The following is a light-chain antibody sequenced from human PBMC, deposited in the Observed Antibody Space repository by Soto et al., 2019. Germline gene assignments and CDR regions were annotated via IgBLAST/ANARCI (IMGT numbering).Light chain of an antibody. CDR2: DAS. J-gene: IGKJ1*01. V-gene: IGKV3-20*01. Sequence: EIVLTQSPGTLSLSPWEIATLSCRASQSVSNNYLACYQQKPGQAPRLLIYDASSRATGIPDRFSGSGSGTDFTLTIGRLEPEDCAVYYCQQYNNWPWTFGQGTKVDIK. CDR3: QQYNNWPWT. CDR1: QSVSNNY.